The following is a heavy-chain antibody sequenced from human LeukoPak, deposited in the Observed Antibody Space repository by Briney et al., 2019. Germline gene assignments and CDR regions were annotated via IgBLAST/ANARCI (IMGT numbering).Heavy chain of an antibody. CDR1: GGSISSYY. CDR2: IYYSGST. J-gene: IGHJ3*02. V-gene: IGHV4-59*08. CDR3: ARHDPIVGTPDAFDI. Sequence: SQTLSLTCTVSGGSISSYYWSWIRQPPGKGLEWIAYIYYSGSTDYNPSLKSRVTISLDTSKNQFSLKLSSVTAADTAVYYCARHDPIVGTPDAFDIWGQGTMVTVSS. D-gene: IGHD1-26*01.